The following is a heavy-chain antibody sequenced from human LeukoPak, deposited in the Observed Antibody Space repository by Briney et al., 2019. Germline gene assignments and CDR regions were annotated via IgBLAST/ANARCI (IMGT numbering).Heavy chain of an antibody. CDR3: ARVVVSSSWLFFDY. CDR2: ISGSGDST. D-gene: IGHD6-13*01. CDR1: GFTFSNYA. Sequence: PGGSLRLSCAASGFTFSNYAMNWVRQAPWEGLEWVSFISGSGDSTYYADSVKGRFTISRDNAKNSLYLQMNSLRAEDTAVYYCARVVVSSSWLFFDYWGQGTLVTVSS. J-gene: IGHJ4*02. V-gene: IGHV3-23*01.